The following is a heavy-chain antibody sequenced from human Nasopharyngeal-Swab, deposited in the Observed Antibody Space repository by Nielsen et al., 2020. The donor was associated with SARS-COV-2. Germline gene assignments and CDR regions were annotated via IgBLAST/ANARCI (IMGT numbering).Heavy chain of an antibody. J-gene: IGHJ5*01. CDR1: GFTFSSYW. CDR3: ARDCDTATCYRSAADT. Sequence: GGSLRLSCAGSGFTFSSYWMHWVRQAPGKGLMWVARINRDGSGTNYADSVKGRFTISRDNAKNTLYLQMNTLSAEDTGVYYCARDCDTATCYRSAADTLGQGTLVTVSS. D-gene: IGHD2-2*01. CDR2: INRDGSGT. V-gene: IGHV3-74*01.